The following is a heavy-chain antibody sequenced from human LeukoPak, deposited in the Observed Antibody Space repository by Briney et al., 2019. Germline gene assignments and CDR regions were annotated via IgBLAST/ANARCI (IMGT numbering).Heavy chain of an antibody. CDR3: ARDQEGFDY. CDR1: GYSFTSNY. J-gene: IGHJ4*02. CDR2: IYPRDGST. Sequence: ASVKVSCKASGYSFTSNYIHWVRQAPGQGLEWMGMIYPRDGSTSYAQRFQDRVTVTRDTSTSTVHMELSGLRSEDTAVYYCARDQEGFDYWGQGTQVTVSS. V-gene: IGHV1-46*01.